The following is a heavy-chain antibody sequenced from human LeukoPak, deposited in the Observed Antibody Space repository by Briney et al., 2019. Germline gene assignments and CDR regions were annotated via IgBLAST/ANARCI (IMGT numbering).Heavy chain of an antibody. CDR3: AKESNGYCSSTSCLRPFDY. CDR2: IRYDGSNK. J-gene: IGHJ4*02. V-gene: IGHV3-30*02. Sequence: GGSLRLSCAASGFTFSSYGMHWVRQAPGKGLEWVAFIRYDGSNKYCADSVKGRFTISRDNSKNTLYLQMNSLRAEDTAVYYCAKESNGYCSSTSCLRPFDYWGQGTLVTVSS. D-gene: IGHD2-2*01. CDR1: GFTFSSYG.